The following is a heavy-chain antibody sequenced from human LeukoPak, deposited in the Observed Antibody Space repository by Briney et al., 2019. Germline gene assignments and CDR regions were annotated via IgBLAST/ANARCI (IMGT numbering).Heavy chain of an antibody. J-gene: IGHJ4*02. V-gene: IGHV3-48*02. CDR2: ISSSSSTI. CDR1: GFTFSSYS. Sequence: GGSLRLSCAASGFTFSSYSMNRVRQAPGKGLEWVSYISSSSSTIYYADSVKGRFTISRDNAKNSLYLQMNSLRDEDTAVYYCARYCSGGSCYPRWGQGTLVTVSS. CDR3: ARYCSGGSCYPR. D-gene: IGHD2-15*01.